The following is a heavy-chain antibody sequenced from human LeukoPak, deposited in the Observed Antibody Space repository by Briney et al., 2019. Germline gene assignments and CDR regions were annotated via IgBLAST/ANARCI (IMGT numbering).Heavy chain of an antibody. CDR2: ISDSGRT. CDR1: GASVNSYY. D-gene: IGHD3-22*01. CDR3: TKGYYEPFDS. V-gene: IGHV4-59*02. Sequence: SETLSLTCTVSGASVNSYYWDWIRQPPGKGLEWIGCISDSGRTYYNPSLKSRVTISLGTSNNQFSLRLTSVTAADSAMYCCTKGYYEPFDSWGQGTLVTVSS. J-gene: IGHJ4*02.